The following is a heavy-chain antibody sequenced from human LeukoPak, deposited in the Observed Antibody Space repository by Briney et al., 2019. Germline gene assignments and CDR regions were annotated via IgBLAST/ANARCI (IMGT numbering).Heavy chain of an antibody. Sequence: PSETLSLTCTVSGCSISSYYWSWIRQPPGKGLKWIGYIYYSGSTNYNPSLKSRVTISVDTSKNQFSLKLSSVTAADTAVYYCAREGTTVVTPSHAFDIWGQGTMVTVSS. CDR2: IYYSGST. D-gene: IGHD4-23*01. V-gene: IGHV4-59*01. CDR3: AREGTTVVTPSHAFDI. CDR1: GCSISSYY. J-gene: IGHJ3*02.